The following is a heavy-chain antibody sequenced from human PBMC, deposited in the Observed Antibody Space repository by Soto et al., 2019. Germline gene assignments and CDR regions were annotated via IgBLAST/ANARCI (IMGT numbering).Heavy chain of an antibody. Sequence: VQLVESGGGLVQPGGSLRLSCAASGFTFSYYSVNWVRQAPGKGLEWVSYISSSGDTIYYADSVKGRFTISRDNGKNSLDLQPSTLRDEDTAVYSCARAYGDSSYFVYWGQGTLVTVSS. CDR1: GFTFSYYS. V-gene: IGHV3-48*02. J-gene: IGHJ4*02. D-gene: IGHD4-17*01. CDR2: ISSSGDTI. CDR3: ARAYGDSSYFVY.